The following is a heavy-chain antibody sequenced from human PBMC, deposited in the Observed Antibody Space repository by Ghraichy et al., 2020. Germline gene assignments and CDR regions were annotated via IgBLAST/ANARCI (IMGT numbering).Heavy chain of an antibody. CDR3: TTTMHSDSCGSR. Sequence: GGSLRLSCAASGFTFGTVWMSWVRQAPGKGLEWVGRIKSGTGGGTDYGAPVKGRFTISRDDSKSTLYVQMNSLKTEDTAIYYCTTTMHSDSCGSRWGQGTRVTVSS. D-gene: IGHD2-21*01. CDR1: GFTFGTVW. V-gene: IGHV3-15*01. CDR2: IKSGTGGGT. J-gene: IGHJ4*02.